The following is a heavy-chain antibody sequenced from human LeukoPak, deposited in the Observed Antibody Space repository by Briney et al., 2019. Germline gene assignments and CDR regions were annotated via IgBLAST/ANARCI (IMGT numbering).Heavy chain of an antibody. Sequence: SETLSLTCAVYGGSFSGYYWSWIRQPPGKGLEWIGEINHSGSTNYNPSLKSRVTISEDTSKNQFSLKLSSVTAADTAVYYCARDGYNPVAFDIWGQGTVVTVSS. CDR1: GGSFSGYY. D-gene: IGHD5-24*01. CDR3: ARDGYNPVAFDI. V-gene: IGHV4-34*01. J-gene: IGHJ3*02. CDR2: INHSGST.